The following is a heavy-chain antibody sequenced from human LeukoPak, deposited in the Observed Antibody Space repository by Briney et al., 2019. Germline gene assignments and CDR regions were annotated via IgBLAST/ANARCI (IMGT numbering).Heavy chain of an antibody. CDR1: GFTFSSYA. V-gene: IGHV3-30*04. CDR3: ARGSRHTMIVVEPLSGAFDI. J-gene: IGHJ3*02. Sequence: PGGSLRLSCAASGFTFSSYAMHWVRQAPGKGLEWVAVISYDGSNKYYADSVKGRFTISRDNSKNTLYLQMNSLRAEDTAVYYCARGSRHTMIVVEPLSGAFDIWGQGTMVTVSS. D-gene: IGHD3-22*01. CDR2: ISYDGSNK.